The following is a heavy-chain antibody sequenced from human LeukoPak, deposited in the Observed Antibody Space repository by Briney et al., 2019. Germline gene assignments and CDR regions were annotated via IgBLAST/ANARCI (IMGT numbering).Heavy chain of an antibody. CDR3: ARRAVAENYFDY. V-gene: IGHV4-4*09. J-gene: IGHJ4*02. CDR2: IYSSGST. CDR1: VGSISGYY. Sequence: SESLSLTCTVSVGSISGYYWSWIRQPPGKGLEWIGYIYSSGSTTYNSSLKSRVTISVDTSKNQFSLKLSSVTAADTAVYYCARRAVAENYFDYWGQGTLVTVSS. D-gene: IGHD6-19*01.